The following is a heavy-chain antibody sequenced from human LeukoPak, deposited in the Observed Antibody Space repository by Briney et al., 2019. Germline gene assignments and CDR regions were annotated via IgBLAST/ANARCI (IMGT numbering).Heavy chain of an antibody. D-gene: IGHD2-2*01. Sequence: ALVKVSCKASGYTFTSYGISWVRQAPGQGLEWMGWISAYNGNTNYAQKLQGRVTMTTDTSTSTAYMELRSLRSDDTAVYYCARGSSTYCSSTSCYPYYYYMDVWGKGTTVTVSS. CDR2: ISAYNGNT. CDR1: GYTFTSYG. J-gene: IGHJ6*03. V-gene: IGHV1-18*01. CDR3: ARGSSTYCSSTSCYPYYYYMDV.